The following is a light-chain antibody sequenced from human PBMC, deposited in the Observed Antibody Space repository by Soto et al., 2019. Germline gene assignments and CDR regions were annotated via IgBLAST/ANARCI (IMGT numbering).Light chain of an antibody. V-gene: IGKV1-39*01. J-gene: IGKJ4*01. CDR1: QNIRSH. Sequence: DIQMTQSPSSLSASVGDRVTITCRASQNIRSHLNWYQQKPGKAPKLLIYAASSLQGGVPSRFSGSESGTHFTLTISSLLPDDFATYYCQQTYSTPLTFGGGTKVEIK. CDR2: AAS. CDR3: QQTYSTPLT.